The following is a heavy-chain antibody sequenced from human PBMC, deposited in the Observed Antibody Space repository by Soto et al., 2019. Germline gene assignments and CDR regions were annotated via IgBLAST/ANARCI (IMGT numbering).Heavy chain of an antibody. Sequence: PVGSLRLPCAASGCTFSSYAMHWVRQAPGKGLEWVAVISYDGSNKYYADSVKGRFTISRDNSKNTLYLQMNSLRAEDTVVYYCAKDQGSSWYVIDFWVQGTLVTVTS. V-gene: IGHV3-30-3*01. J-gene: IGHJ4*02. D-gene: IGHD6-13*01. CDR1: GCTFSSYA. CDR2: ISYDGSNK. CDR3: AKDQGSSWYVIDF.